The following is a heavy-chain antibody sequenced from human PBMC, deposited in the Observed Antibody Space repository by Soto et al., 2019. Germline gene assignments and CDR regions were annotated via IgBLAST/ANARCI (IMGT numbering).Heavy chain of an antibody. D-gene: IGHD5-12*01. J-gene: IGHJ4*02. CDR2: INAGNGNT. Sequence: GASVKVSCKGSGYTFTSYAMHWVRQAPGQRLEWMGWINAGNGNTKYSQKFQGRVTITRDTSASTAYMELSSLRSEDTAVYYCARTGSGYGAYYFDYWGQGTLVTVSS. V-gene: IGHV1-3*01. CDR3: ARTGSGYGAYYFDY. CDR1: GYTFTSYA.